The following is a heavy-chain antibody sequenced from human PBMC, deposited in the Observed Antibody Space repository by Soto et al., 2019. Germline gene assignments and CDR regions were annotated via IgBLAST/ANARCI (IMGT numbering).Heavy chain of an antibody. Sequence: SETLSLTCTVSGGSISSYYWSWIRQPPGKGLEWIGYTYYSGGTNYNPSLKSRVTISVDTSKNQFSLKLSSVTAADTAVYYCARGGYYFDYWGQGTLVTVSS. D-gene: IGHD1-26*01. J-gene: IGHJ4*02. CDR1: GGSISSYY. CDR2: TYYSGGT. V-gene: IGHV4-59*01. CDR3: ARGGYYFDY.